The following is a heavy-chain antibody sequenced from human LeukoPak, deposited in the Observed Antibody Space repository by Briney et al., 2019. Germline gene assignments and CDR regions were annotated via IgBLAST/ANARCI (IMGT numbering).Heavy chain of an antibody. Sequence: PGGSLRLSCAASGFTVSSNYMSWVRQAPGKGLEWVSGINWSGDSIHYADSVKGRFTISRDNAQKSVFLEMNSLRGEDTALYHCARLKSSSWYGAPLDYWGQGTLVTVSS. CDR3: ARLKSSSWYGAPLDY. CDR2: INWSGDSI. V-gene: IGHV3-20*01. J-gene: IGHJ4*02. D-gene: IGHD6-13*01. CDR1: GFTVSSNY.